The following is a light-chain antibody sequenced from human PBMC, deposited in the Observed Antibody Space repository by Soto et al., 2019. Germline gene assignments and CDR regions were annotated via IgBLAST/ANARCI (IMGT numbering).Light chain of an antibody. CDR2: DAS. CDR3: QQYNTYLRT. V-gene: IGKV1-5*01. J-gene: IGKJ2*01. CDR1: QSIGSW. Sequence: DIQMTQSPSTLSASVGDRVTITCRASQSIGSWLAWYQLKPGKPPKLLIYDASSLESGVPSRFSGGGSGTEFTLAISSLQPDDFATYYCQQYNTYLRTFGQGTKVDIK.